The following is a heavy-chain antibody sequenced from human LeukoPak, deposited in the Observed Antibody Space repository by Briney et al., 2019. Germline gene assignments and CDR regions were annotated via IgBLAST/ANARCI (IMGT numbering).Heavy chain of an antibody. Sequence: GGSLRLSCAASGFTFSSYGMSWVRQAPGKGLEWVSAISGSGGSTYYADSVKGRFTISRDNAKNSLYLQMNSLRAEDTAVYYCAGFGGVIVNPSDYWGQGTLVTVSS. CDR2: ISGSGGST. D-gene: IGHD3-16*02. J-gene: IGHJ4*02. CDR1: GFTFSSYG. CDR3: AGFGGVIVNPSDY. V-gene: IGHV3-23*01.